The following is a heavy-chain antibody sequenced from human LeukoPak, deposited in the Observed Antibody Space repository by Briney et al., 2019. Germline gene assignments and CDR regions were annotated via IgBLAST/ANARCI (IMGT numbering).Heavy chain of an antibody. Sequence: PGGSLRLSCAASGFTFSNAWMSWVRQAPGKGLEWVGRIKSKTDGGTTDYAAPVKGRFTISRDDSKNTLYLQMNSLKTEDTAVYYCTTRTQWARDRWIYYYYYGMDVWGQGNPGHRLL. CDR3: TTRTQWARDRWIYYYYYGMDV. D-gene: IGHD1-26*01. V-gene: IGHV3-15*01. CDR2: IKSKTDGGTT. CDR1: GFTFSNAW. J-gene: IGHJ6*02.